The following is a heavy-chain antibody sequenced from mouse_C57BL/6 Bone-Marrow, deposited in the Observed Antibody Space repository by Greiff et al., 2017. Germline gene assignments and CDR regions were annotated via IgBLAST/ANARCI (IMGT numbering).Heavy chain of an antibody. Sequence: VQLQQSVAELVRPGASVKLSCTASGFNIKNTYMHWVKQRPEQGLEWIGRIDPANGNTKYAPKFQGKATITADTSSNTAYLQLSRLTSEDTAIYYCASPYGSSYGDYAMDYWGQGTSVTVSS. V-gene: IGHV14-3*01. CDR3: ASPYGSSYGDYAMDY. CDR1: GFNIKNTY. D-gene: IGHD1-1*01. J-gene: IGHJ4*01. CDR2: IDPANGNT.